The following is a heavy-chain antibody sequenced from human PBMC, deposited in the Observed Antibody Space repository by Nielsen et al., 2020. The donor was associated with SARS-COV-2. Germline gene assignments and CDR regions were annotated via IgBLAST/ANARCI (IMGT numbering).Heavy chain of an antibody. V-gene: IGHV1-24*01. J-gene: IGHJ4*02. D-gene: IGHD1-7*01. CDR1: GYTLTELS. CDR3: ATTPAYWATITGTTGNFDY. Sequence: ASVKVSCKVSGYTLTELSMHWVRQAPGKGLEWMGGFDPEDGETIYAQKFQGRVTMTEDTSTDTAYTELSSLRSEDTAVYYCATTPAYWATITGTTGNFDYWGQGTLVTVSS. CDR2: FDPEDGET.